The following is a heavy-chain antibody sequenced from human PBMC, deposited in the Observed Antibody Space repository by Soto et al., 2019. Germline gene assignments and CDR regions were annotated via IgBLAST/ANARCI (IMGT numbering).Heavy chain of an antibody. Sequence: SETLSLTCAVSGGSISSSNWWSWVRQPPGKGLEWIGEIYHSGSTNYNPSLKSRVTISVDKSKNQFSLKLSSVTAADTAVYYCASPSGVRILTGYYNGLDYWGQGTLVTVSS. D-gene: IGHD3-9*01. CDR2: IYHSGST. J-gene: IGHJ4*02. CDR1: GGSISSSNW. V-gene: IGHV4-4*02. CDR3: ASPSGVRILTGYYNGLDY.